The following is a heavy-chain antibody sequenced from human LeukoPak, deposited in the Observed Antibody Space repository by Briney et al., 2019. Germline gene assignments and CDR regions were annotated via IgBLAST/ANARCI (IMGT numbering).Heavy chain of an antibody. CDR3: ARDNYDSSGYYLG. D-gene: IGHD3-22*01. CDR1: GXTFSSYE. Sequence: GGSLRLSCAASGXTFSSYEMNWVRQAPGKGLECVSYISSSGSTIYYADSVKGRFTISRDSGKNSLYLQMNSLRAEDTAVYYCARDNYDSSGYYLGWGQGTLVTVSS. V-gene: IGHV3-48*03. CDR2: ISSSGSTI. J-gene: IGHJ4*01.